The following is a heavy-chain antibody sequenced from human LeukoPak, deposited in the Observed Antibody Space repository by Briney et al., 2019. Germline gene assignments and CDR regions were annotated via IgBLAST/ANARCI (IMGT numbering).Heavy chain of an antibody. Sequence: SETLSLTCTVSGGSISSYYWSWIRQPPGKGLEWIGYIYYSGSTYYNPSLKSRVTISVDTSKNQFSLKLSSVTAADTAVYYCARQGIYYDILTGYYGSWFDPWGQGTLVTVSS. J-gene: IGHJ5*02. CDR2: IYYSGST. CDR3: ARQGIYYDILTGYYGSWFDP. CDR1: GGSISSYY. V-gene: IGHV4-59*04. D-gene: IGHD3-9*01.